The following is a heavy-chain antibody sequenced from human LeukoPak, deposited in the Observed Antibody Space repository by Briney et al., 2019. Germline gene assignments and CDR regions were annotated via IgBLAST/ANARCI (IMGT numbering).Heavy chain of an antibody. CDR3: ATGMIDY. CDR2: IKYDGGSQ. Sequence: PGGSLRLSCAASGFTFSNYGMHWVRQAPGKGLDWVAFIKYDGGSQYYADSVKGRFTISRDNAKNTVSLQMNSLRDDDTAVYYCATGMIDYWGQGTLVTVSS. J-gene: IGHJ4*02. V-gene: IGHV3-30*02. D-gene: IGHD2-8*01. CDR1: GFTFSNYG.